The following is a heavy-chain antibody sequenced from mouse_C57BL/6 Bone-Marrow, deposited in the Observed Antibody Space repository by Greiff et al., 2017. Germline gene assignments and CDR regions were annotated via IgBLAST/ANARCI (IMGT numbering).Heavy chain of an antibody. J-gene: IGHJ1*03. V-gene: IGHV1-72*01. D-gene: IGHD1-1*01. CDR1: GYTFTSYW. CDR2: IDPNSGGT. CDR3: ARPGRGSSVYWYFDV. Sequence: VQLQQPGAELVKPGASVKLSCKASGYTFTSYWMHWVKQRPGRGLEWIGRIDPNSGGTKYNEKFKSKATLTVDKPSSTSYMQLSSLTSEDSAVYDGARPGRGSSVYWYFDVWGTGTTVTVSS.